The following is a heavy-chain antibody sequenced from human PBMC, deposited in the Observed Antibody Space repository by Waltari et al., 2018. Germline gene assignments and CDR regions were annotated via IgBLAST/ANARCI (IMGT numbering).Heavy chain of an antibody. J-gene: IGHJ4*02. Sequence: QVQLVQSGAEVKKPGASVQVSCKASGYTFTSYAMHWVSQAPGKRLEWMGWINAGNGNTKYSQEFQGRVTITRDTSASTAYMELSSLRSEYMAVYYCARDYYDILTGYAYYFDYWGQGTLVTVSS. V-gene: IGHV1-3*03. D-gene: IGHD3-9*01. CDR1: GYTFTSYA. CDR3: ARDYYDILTGYAYYFDY. CDR2: INAGNGNT.